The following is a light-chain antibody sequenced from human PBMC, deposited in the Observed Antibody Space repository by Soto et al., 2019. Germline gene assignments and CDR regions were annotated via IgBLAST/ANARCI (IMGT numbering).Light chain of an antibody. V-gene: IGKV3-15*01. CDR2: GAS. J-gene: IGKJ1*01. Sequence: ERVMTQSPGTLSVSPGERATLSCRASQSVNSNLAWYQQKPGQAPRLLIYGASTRATGIPARFSGSGSGTEFTLTIGSLQSEDFAVYYCQQYNNWPRTFGQGTKV. CDR3: QQYNNWPRT. CDR1: QSVNSN.